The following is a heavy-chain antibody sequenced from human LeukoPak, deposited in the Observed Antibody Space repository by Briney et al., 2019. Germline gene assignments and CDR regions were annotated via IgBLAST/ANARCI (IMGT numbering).Heavy chain of an antibody. CDR2: ISPSGGST. Sequence: ASVKVSCKAFGYTFTGYWMHWVRQAPGQGPEWMGVISPSGGSTIYAQKFKGRVTLTRDMSTSTDYLELSSLRSEDTAVYYCARDSTPVGGSYTGYFDYWGQGTLVTVSS. CDR3: ARDSTPVGGSYTGYFDY. CDR1: GYTFTGYW. V-gene: IGHV1-46*01. J-gene: IGHJ4*02. D-gene: IGHD1-26*01.